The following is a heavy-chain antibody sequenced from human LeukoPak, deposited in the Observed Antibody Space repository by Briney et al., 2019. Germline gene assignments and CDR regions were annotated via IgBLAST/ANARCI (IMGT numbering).Heavy chain of an antibody. CDR2: IYTSGST. CDR1: GGSISSGGYY. J-gene: IGHJ4*02. D-gene: IGHD3-16*02. V-gene: IGHV4-61*02. CDR3: ARGHYVWGSYRYTEVDYFDY. Sequence: PSETLSLTCTVSGGSISSGGYYWSWIRQPAGKGLEWIGRIYTSGSTNYNPSLKSRVTTSVDTSKNQFSLKLSSVTAADTAVYYCARGHYVWGSYRYTEVDYFDYWGQGTLVTVSS.